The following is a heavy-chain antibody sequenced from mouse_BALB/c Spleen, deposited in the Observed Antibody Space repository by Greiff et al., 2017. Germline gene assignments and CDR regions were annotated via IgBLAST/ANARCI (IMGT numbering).Heavy chain of an antibody. CDR1: GFNIKDTY. Sequence: DVKLQESGAELVKPGASVKLSCTASGFNIKDTYMHWVKQRPEQGLEWIGRIDPANGNTKYDPKFQGKATITADTSSNTAYLQLSSLTSEDTAVYYCAIITTATGYAMDYWGQGTSVTVSS. J-gene: IGHJ4*01. CDR2: IDPANGNT. CDR3: AIITTATGYAMDY. V-gene: IGHV14-3*02. D-gene: IGHD1-2*01.